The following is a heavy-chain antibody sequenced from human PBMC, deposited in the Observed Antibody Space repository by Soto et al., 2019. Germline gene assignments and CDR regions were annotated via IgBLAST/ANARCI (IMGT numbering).Heavy chain of an antibody. CDR3: ARLLSSGRADDAFDI. CDR1: GYTFTYRY. D-gene: IGHD6-19*01. J-gene: IGHJ3*02. Sequence: GASVKLSCKASGYTFTYRYLHWVRQAPGQALEWMGWITPFNGNTNYAQKFQDRVTITRDRSMSTAYMELSSLRSEDTAMYYCARLLSSGRADDAFDIWGQGTMVTVSS. V-gene: IGHV1-45*02. CDR2: ITPFNGNT.